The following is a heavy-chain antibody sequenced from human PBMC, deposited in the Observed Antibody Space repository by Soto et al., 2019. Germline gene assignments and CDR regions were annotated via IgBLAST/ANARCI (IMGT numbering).Heavy chain of an antibody. Sequence: QVQLVQSGAEVRKPGSSVKVSCKASGGSFSTYSINWVRQAPGQGLEWMGRILPILDVANYAQKFQGRVTITADKSTGTAYMEWNTLRSQYTAVYYCVAGYNSGLDYWGQGTLVTVSS. J-gene: IGHJ4*02. D-gene: IGHD5-12*01. CDR3: VAGYNSGLDY. CDR2: ILPILDVA. CDR1: GGSFSTYS. V-gene: IGHV1-69*02.